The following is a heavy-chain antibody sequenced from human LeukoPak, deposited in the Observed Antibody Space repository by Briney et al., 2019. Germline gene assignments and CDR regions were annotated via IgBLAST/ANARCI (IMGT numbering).Heavy chain of an antibody. CDR1: CGSISSSSYD. Sequence: PSETLSLTFTFSCGSISSSSYDWRRIRQPPGKGLEWIGSIYYSGSTYYNPSLKSRVTISVDTSKHQFSLKLSSVTAADTAVYYCARQAGETVDYWGQGTLVTVSS. CDR2: IYYSGST. D-gene: IGHD3-16*01. V-gene: IGHV4-39*01. J-gene: IGHJ4*02. CDR3: ARQAGETVDY.